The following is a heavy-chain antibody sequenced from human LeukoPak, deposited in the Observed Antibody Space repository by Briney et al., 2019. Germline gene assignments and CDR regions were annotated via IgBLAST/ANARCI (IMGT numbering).Heavy chain of an antibody. D-gene: IGHD1-26*01. V-gene: IGHV3-9*01. CDR1: GFTFNDYA. Sequence: GGSLRLSCAASGFTFNDYAMHWVRQAPGKGLEWVSGISWNSDTIGYADSVKGRFTISRDNAKNSLYLQMNSLRAEDTALYYCAKGKWYSGTYHFHYWGQGTLVTVSS. CDR2: ISWNSDTI. CDR3: AKGKWYSGTYHFHY. J-gene: IGHJ4*02.